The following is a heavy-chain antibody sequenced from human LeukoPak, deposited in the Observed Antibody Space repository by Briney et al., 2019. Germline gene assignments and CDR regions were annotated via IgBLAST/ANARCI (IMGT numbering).Heavy chain of an antibody. CDR3: AGSRVPAAYHY. D-gene: IGHD2-2*01. CDR1: GFTFDDYA. V-gene: IGHV3-9*01. Sequence: SLRLSCAASGFTFDDYAMHWVRQAPGKGLEWVSGISWNSGSIGYADSVKGRFTISRDNAKNSLYLQMNSLRAEDTALYYCAGSRVPAAYHYWGQGTLVTVSS. CDR2: ISWNSGSI. J-gene: IGHJ4*02.